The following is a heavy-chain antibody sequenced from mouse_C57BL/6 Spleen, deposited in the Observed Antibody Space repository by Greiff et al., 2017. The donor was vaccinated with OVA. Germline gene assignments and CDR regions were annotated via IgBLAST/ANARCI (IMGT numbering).Heavy chain of an antibody. CDR1: GFNIKDDY. CDR3: TRWLLYAMDY. J-gene: IGHJ4*01. CDR2: IDPENGDT. Sequence: DVKLVESGAELVRPGASVKLSCTASGFNIKDDYMHWVKQRPEQGLEWIGWIDPENGDTEYASKFQGKATITADTSSNTAYLQLSSLTSEDTAVYYCTRWLLYAMDYWGQGTSVTVSS. D-gene: IGHD2-3*01. V-gene: IGHV14-4*01.